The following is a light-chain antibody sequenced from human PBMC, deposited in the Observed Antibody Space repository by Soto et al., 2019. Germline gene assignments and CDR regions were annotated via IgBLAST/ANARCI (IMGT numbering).Light chain of an antibody. CDR2: DAS. CDR3: QQRSNWPLT. V-gene: IGKV3-11*01. CDR1: QSINTY. J-gene: IGKJ4*01. Sequence: EVVLTQSPATLSSSPGESVTLSCRASQSINTYLAWYQQKPGQAPRLLIYDASYRAAGIPSRFSGSGSGTDFTLTISSLEPAGFAIYHCQQRSNWPLTFGGGTKVEI.